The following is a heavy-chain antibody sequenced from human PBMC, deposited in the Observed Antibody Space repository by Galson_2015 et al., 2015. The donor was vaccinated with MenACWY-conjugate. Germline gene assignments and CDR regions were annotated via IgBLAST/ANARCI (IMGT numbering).Heavy chain of an antibody. J-gene: IGHJ4*02. CDR3: ARSSIWNNTSPN. Sequence: SVKVSCKASGGTFSSYAISWVRQAPGQGLEWMGGIIPIFGTANYAQKFQGRVTITADKSTSTAYMELSSLRSEDTAVYYCARSSIWNNTSPNWGQGTLVTVSS. CDR1: GGTFSSYA. CDR2: IIPIFGTA. D-gene: IGHD1/OR15-1a*01. V-gene: IGHV1-69*06.